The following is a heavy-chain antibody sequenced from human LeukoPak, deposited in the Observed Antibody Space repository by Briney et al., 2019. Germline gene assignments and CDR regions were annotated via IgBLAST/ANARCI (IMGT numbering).Heavy chain of an antibody. V-gene: IGHV1-24*01. CDR3: AIDVGDLLTY. D-gene: IGHD3-16*01. J-gene: IGHJ4*02. Sequence: ASVKVSCKASGYTFSGQYMHWVRQAPGQGLEWMGWINPEDGGIIYAQKFQGRVTMTEDTSTNTAYMELSRLRSEDTAVYYCAIDVGDLLTYWGQGTLVTVSS. CDR2: INPEDGGI. CDR1: GYTFSGQY.